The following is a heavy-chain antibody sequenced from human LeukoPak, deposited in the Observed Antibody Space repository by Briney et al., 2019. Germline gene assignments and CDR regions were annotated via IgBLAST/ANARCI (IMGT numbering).Heavy chain of an antibody. D-gene: IGHD3-22*01. V-gene: IGHV3-30-3*01. CDR3: ARTHSSGYYNYYYYYGMDV. Sequence: GGSLRLSCAASGFTFSSYAMHWVRQAPGKGPEGVAVISYDGSNKYYADSVKGRFTISRDNSKNTLYLQMNSLRAEDTAVYYCARTHSSGYYNYYYYYGMDVWGQGTTVTVSS. CDR1: GFTFSSYA. CDR2: ISYDGSNK. J-gene: IGHJ6*02.